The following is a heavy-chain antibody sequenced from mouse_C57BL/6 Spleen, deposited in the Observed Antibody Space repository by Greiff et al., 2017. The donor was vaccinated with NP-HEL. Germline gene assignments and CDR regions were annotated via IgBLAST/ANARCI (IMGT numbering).Heavy chain of an antibody. J-gene: IGHJ3*01. CDR2: ISYDGSN. CDR3: ARGSGREAWFAY. Sequence: VQLQQSGPGLVKPSQSLSLTCSVTGYSITSGYYWNWIRQFPGNKLEWMGYISYDGSNNYNPSLKNRISITRDTSKNQFFLKLNSVTTEDTATYYCARGSGREAWFAYWGQGTLVTVSA. CDR1: GYSITSGYY. D-gene: IGHD4-1*01. V-gene: IGHV3-6*01.